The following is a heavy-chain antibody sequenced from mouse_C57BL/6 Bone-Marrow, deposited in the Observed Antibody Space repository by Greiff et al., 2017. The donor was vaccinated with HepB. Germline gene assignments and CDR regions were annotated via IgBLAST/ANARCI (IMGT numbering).Heavy chain of an antibody. CDR2: INPGDGDT. CDR3: AREVITTVVGYWYFDV. Sequence: LQQSGPELVKPGASVKISCKASGYAFSSSWMNWVKQRPGKGLEWIGRINPGDGDTNYNGKFKGKATLTADKSSSTAYMQLSSLTSEDSAVYFCAREVITTVVGYWYFDVWGTGTTVTVSS. CDR1: GYAFSSSW. D-gene: IGHD1-1*01. J-gene: IGHJ1*03. V-gene: IGHV1-82*01.